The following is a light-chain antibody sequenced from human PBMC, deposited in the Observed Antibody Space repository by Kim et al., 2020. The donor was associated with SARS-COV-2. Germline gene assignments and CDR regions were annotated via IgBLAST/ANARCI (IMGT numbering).Light chain of an antibody. Sequence: SYELTRPPSVSVSPGQTVTITCSGDKLGDKYSSWYQQQPGQAPVLVIYQDTKRPSGIPERFTGSNSGNTATLTISGAQAMDEADYYCQAWDNTWVFGGGTKLTVL. CDR3: QAWDNTWV. J-gene: IGLJ3*02. CDR2: QDT. CDR1: KLGDKY. V-gene: IGLV3-1*01.